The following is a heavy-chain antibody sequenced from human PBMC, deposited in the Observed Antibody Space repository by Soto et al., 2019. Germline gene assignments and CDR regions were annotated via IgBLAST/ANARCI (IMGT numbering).Heavy chain of an antibody. CDR2: VHHYGGA. CDR3: GRFVARAAQPTAPDS. CDR1: GASTHNRYSF. V-gene: IGHV4-39*01. J-gene: IGHJ5*01. Sequence: PSQSMSPASPVYGASTHNRYSFWDWTRQPPGKGLQFSASVHHYGGANYNSYLKSRVTISVDAAKSQVYLEMRCLTAADTALYYCGRFVARAAQPTAPDSWGQGILVTVSS. D-gene: IGHD3-16*01.